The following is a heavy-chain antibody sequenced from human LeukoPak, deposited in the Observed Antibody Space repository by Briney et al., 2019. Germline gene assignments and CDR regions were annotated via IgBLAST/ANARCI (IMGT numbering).Heavy chain of an antibody. CDR1: GFTFDTYG. V-gene: IGHV3-30*18. CDR3: AKGGYCSATRCYVGKGMDD. D-gene: IGHD2-2*01. Sequence: PGGSLRLSCAASGFTFDTYGMHWVRQPPGKGLEWVAVISHDGVDKYYADSVKGRFTISRDNSKNTVSLQVNSLRAEDTAAYYCAKGGYCSATRCYVGKGMDDWGQGTLVTVSS. J-gene: IGHJ4*02. CDR2: ISHDGVDK.